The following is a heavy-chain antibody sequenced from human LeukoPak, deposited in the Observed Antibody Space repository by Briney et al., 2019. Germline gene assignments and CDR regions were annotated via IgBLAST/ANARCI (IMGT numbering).Heavy chain of an antibody. D-gene: IGHD3-10*01. Sequence: SETLSLTCTVSGGSISSYYWSWIRKPPGKGLEWIGYIYYSGSTNYNPSLKSRVTISVDTSKNQFSLKLSSVTAADTAVYYCARDGWDYYGSGSPDAFDIWGQGTMVTVSS. CDR2: IYYSGST. V-gene: IGHV4-59*01. CDR1: GGSISSYY. J-gene: IGHJ3*02. CDR3: ARDGWDYYGSGSPDAFDI.